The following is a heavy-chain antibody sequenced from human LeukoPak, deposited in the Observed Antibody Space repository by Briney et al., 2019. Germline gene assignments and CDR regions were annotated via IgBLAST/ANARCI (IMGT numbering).Heavy chain of an antibody. CDR2: INGGSGNT. D-gene: IGHD5-18*01. V-gene: IGHV1-3*01. Sequence: GASVKVSCKASGYMFTRYTMHWVRQAPGQRLEWMGWINGGSGNTRYSQKFQGRVTITRDTSASTAYMELSSLRSEDTAVYYCARAMGYSYGSRRDYWGQGTLVTVSS. CDR3: ARAMGYSYGSRRDY. CDR1: GYMFTRYT. J-gene: IGHJ4*02.